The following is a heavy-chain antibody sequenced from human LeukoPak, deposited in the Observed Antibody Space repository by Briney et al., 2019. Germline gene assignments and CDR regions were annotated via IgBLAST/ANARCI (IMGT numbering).Heavy chain of an antibody. CDR3: ARREDGDYLDY. V-gene: IGHV4-30-2*01. D-gene: IGHD4-17*01. CDR1: GGSISSYS. J-gene: IGHJ4*02. Sequence: SETLSLTCTVSGGSISSYSWSWIRQPPGKGLEWIGYIYHSGSTYYNPSLKSRVTISVDRSKNQFSLKLSSVTAADTAVYYCARREDGDYLDYWGQGTLVTVSS. CDR2: IYHSGST.